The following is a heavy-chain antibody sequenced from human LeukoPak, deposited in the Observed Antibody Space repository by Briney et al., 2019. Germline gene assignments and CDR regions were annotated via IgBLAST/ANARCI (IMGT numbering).Heavy chain of an antibody. V-gene: IGHV3-23*01. CDR3: AKDRIRGYYGSGSYLGY. J-gene: IGHJ4*02. CDR2: LSGSGITT. Sequence: QPGGSLRLSCAASGFIFSNSAMSWVRQAPGKGLEWVSTLSGSGITTYYADSVKGRFTISRDNSKNTLYLQMNSLRAEDTAVYYCAKDRIRGYYGSGSYLGYWGQGTLVTVSS. D-gene: IGHD3-10*01. CDR1: GFIFSNSA.